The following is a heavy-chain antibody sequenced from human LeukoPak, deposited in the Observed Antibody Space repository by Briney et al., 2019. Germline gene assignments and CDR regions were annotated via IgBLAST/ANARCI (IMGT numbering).Heavy chain of an antibody. D-gene: IGHD5-18*01. Sequence: GGSLRLSCAASGFTFSSYAMHWVRQAPGKGLEWVAVISYDGSNKYYADSVKGRFTISRDNSKNTLYLQMNSLRAEDTAVYYCARTTIQLWPSDAFDIWGQGTMVTVSS. J-gene: IGHJ3*02. CDR3: ARTTIQLWPSDAFDI. CDR1: GFTFSSYA. V-gene: IGHV3-30*04. CDR2: ISYDGSNK.